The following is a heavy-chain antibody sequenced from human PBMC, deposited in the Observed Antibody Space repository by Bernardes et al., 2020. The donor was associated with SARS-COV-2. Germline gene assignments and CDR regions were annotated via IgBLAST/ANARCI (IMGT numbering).Heavy chain of an antibody. Sequence: SETLSLTCTVSGGSISSYYWSWIRQPPGKGLEWIGYIYYSGSTNYNPSLKSRVTISVDTSKNQFSLKLSSVTAADTAVYYCARSFESYYYDSSGYLGAEYFPHWGQGTLVTVSS. D-gene: IGHD3-22*01. J-gene: IGHJ1*01. V-gene: IGHV4-59*01. CDR2: IYYSGST. CDR1: GGSISSYY. CDR3: ARSFESYYYDSSGYLGAEYFPH.